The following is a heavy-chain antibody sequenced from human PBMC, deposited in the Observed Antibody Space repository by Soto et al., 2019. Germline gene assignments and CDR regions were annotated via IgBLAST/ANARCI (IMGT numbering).Heavy chain of an antibody. CDR3: ARDDNYFDH. J-gene: IGHJ5*02. CDR1: GGSVSSSSYF. CDR2: IYSSGST. V-gene: IGHV4-61*01. Sequence: QVQLQESGPGLVKPSETLSLTCTVSGGSVSSSSYFWSWIRQPPGKGLEWIGYIYSSGSTNYNPSLKSRVTISLDTSKNQFSRKLNSVTPADTAVYYCARDDNYFDHWGQGTLVTVSS.